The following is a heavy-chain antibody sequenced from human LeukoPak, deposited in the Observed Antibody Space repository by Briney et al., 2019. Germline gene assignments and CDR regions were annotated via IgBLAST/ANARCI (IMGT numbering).Heavy chain of an antibody. CDR1: GGSISSYY. Sequence: KPSETLSLTCTVSGGSISSYYWSWIRQPPGKGLEWIGYIYYSGSTNDNPSLKSRVTISVDTSKNQFSLKLSSVTAADTAVYYCARDVGGGPFFDYWGQGTLVTVSS. V-gene: IGHV4-59*01. D-gene: IGHD2-15*01. CDR2: IYYSGST. J-gene: IGHJ4*02. CDR3: ARDVGGGPFFDY.